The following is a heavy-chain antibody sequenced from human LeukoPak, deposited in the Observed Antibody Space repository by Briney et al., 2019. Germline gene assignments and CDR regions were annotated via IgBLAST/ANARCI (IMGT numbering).Heavy chain of an antibody. CDR3: ARLPYCGGDCSPNWFDP. CDR2: IYPGDSDT. J-gene: IGHJ5*02. D-gene: IGHD2-21*02. V-gene: IGHV5-51*01. Sequence: GESLKISCKGSGYSFTSYWIGWVRQMPGKGLEWMGIIYPGDSDTRYSPSFQGQVTISADKSINTAYLQLRSLKASDTALYYCARLPYCGGDCSPNWFDPWGQGTLVTVSS. CDR1: GYSFTSYW.